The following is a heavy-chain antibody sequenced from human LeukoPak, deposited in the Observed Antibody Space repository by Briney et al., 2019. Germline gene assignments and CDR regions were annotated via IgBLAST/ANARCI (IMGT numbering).Heavy chain of an antibody. Sequence: GGSLRLSCAVSGFTFSTYAMGWVRQAPGKGLEWVSSISGSGGSTYYADSVKGRFTISRDNSKNTLYLQMNSLRAEDTAVYYCAKERDSRGYFDYWGQGTLVTVSS. V-gene: IGHV3-23*01. J-gene: IGHJ4*02. CDR3: AKERDSRGYFDY. CDR1: GFTFSTYA. CDR2: ISGSGGST. D-gene: IGHD3-22*01.